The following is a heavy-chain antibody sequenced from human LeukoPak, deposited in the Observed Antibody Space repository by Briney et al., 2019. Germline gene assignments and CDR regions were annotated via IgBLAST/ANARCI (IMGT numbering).Heavy chain of an antibody. V-gene: IGHV1-2*02. CDR3: ARIMRLVPAATRGS. CDR2: INPNSGGT. CDR1: GGTFKTYA. D-gene: IGHD2-2*01. Sequence: ASVKVSCKASGGTFKTYAISWVRQAPGQGLEWMGWINPNSGGTNYAQKFQGRVTMTRDTSISTAYMELSRLRSDDTVVYYCARIMRLVPAATRGSWGQGTLVTVSS. J-gene: IGHJ5*02.